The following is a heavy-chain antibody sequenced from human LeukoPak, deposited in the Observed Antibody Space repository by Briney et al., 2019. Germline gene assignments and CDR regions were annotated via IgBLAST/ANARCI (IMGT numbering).Heavy chain of an antibody. CDR2: ISDSGDAT. J-gene: IGHJ4*02. V-gene: IGHV3-23*01. CDR1: GFTFSQYG. D-gene: IGHD5-18*01. Sequence: GGSLRLSCAASGFTFSQYGMKWVRHVSGKGLEWVSVISDSGDATFYADSVKGRFTSSRDDSKNTLYLQMNSLRAEDTAVYYGAKEGGYMKPFDYWGQGILVTVSS. CDR3: AKEGGYMKPFDY.